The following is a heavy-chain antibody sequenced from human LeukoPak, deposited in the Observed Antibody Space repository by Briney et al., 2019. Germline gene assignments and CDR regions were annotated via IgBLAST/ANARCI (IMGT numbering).Heavy chain of an antibody. CDR1: GFTFSSHW. Sequence: GGSLRLSCAASGFTFSSHWMSWVRQAPGKGLEWVANIKQDGSEKYYVDSVKGRFTISRDNAKNSLYLQMNSLRAEDTAVYYCARAVGATWVNYFDYWGQGTLVTVSS. CDR3: ARAVGATWVNYFDY. D-gene: IGHD1-26*01. J-gene: IGHJ4*02. CDR2: IKQDGSEK. V-gene: IGHV3-7*01.